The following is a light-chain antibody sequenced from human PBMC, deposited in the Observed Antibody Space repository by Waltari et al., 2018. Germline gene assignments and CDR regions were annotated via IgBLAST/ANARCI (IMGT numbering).Light chain of an antibody. CDR3: QQFFTLPS. Sequence: DIWVTQSPDSLAVSLGARPTPTCNPSQSVFYRSTNKNYLAWYQQKPGQPPKLLIYWASTRESGVPDRFSGSGSGTDFTFTINSLQAEDVAVYYCQQFFTLPSFGPGTKVDIK. CDR2: WAS. CDR1: QSVFYRSTNKNY. J-gene: IGKJ3*01. V-gene: IGKV4-1*01.